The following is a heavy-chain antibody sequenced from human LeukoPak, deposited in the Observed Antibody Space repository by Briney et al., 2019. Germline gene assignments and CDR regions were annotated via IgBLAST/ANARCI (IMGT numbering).Heavy chain of an antibody. J-gene: IGHJ4*02. V-gene: IGHV3-21*01. CDR2: ISSSSSYI. D-gene: IGHD1-26*01. Sequence: GGSLRLSCAASGFTFSSYSMNWVRQAPGKGLEWVSSISSSSSYIYYADSVKGRFTISRDNAKNSLYLQMNSLRAEDTAVYYCAGGSEWELLRWFDYWGQGTLVTVSS. CDR1: GFTFSSYS. CDR3: AGGSEWELLRWFDY.